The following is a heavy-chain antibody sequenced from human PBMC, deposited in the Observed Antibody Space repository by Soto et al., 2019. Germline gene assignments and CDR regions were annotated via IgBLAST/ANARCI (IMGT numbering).Heavy chain of an antibody. CDR3: ARDTWAYYYYGMDV. CDR2: IIPIFGTA. V-gene: IGHV1-69*01. CDR1: GGTFSSYA. D-gene: IGHD1-26*01. Sequence: SVKFSCKASGGTFSSYAISWVRQAPGQGLEWMGGIIPIFGTANYAQKFQGRVTITADESTSTAYMELSSLRSEDTAVYYCARDTWAYYYYGMDVWGQGTTVTVSS. J-gene: IGHJ6*02.